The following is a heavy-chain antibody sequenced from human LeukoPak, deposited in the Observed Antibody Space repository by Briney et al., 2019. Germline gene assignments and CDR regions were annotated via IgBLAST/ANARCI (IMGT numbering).Heavy chain of an antibody. J-gene: IGHJ4*02. CDR3: ARDHSSSSEDY. CDR1: GGSISSYY. CDR2: IYTSGST. D-gene: IGHD6-13*01. V-gene: IGHV4-4*07. Sequence: SETLSLTCSVSGGSISSYYWNWIRQPAGKGLEWIGRIYTSGSTNYNPSLKSRVTMSVDTSKSQFSLKLNSVTAADTAVYYCARDHSSSSEDYWGQGTLVTVSS.